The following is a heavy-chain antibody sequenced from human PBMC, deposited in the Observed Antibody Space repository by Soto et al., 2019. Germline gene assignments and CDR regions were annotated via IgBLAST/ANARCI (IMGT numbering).Heavy chain of an antibody. Sequence: EVQLLESGGGLVQPGGSLRLSCAASGFTFSHYAMSWVRQGPGKGLEWVSLLSASGDSTYYADSVKGRFTISRDNSKNTLYVQMNSLRAEDTAIYYCAKEPQSSGCSHNWFDPWGQGTLVTVSS. J-gene: IGHJ5*02. CDR1: GFTFSHYA. D-gene: IGHD6-19*01. CDR2: LSASGDST. CDR3: AKEPQSSGCSHNWFDP. V-gene: IGHV3-23*01.